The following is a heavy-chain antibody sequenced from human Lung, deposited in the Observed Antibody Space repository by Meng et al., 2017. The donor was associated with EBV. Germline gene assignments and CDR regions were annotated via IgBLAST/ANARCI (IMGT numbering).Heavy chain of an antibody. Sequence: CPGLCKPSGTLSLTFRVSVCSFTSNNCWSWVRQPPGKGLEWFGEIYHSGSTNFNPSLKRRVTTSIDKSKNQFSLKLSSVTAADTAVYYCARGVYSVSTFDPWGQGTLVTVSS. CDR2: IYHSGST. CDR1: VCSFTSNNC. CDR3: ARGVYSVSTFDP. J-gene: IGHJ5*02. D-gene: IGHD2-8*01. V-gene: IGHV4-4*02.